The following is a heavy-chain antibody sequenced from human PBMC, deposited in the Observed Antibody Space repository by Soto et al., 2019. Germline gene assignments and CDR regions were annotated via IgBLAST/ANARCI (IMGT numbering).Heavy chain of an antibody. CDR1: GFTLDDYA. CDR2: ISWNSGSI. J-gene: IGHJ4*02. V-gene: IGHV3-9*01. Sequence: EVQLVESGGGLVQPGRSLRLSCAASGFTLDDYAMHWVRQAPGKGLEWVSGISWNSGSIGYADSVKGRFTISRDNAKNSLYLQMNSLRAEDTALYYCAKDIGDGDYVVSGFDYWGQGTLVTVSS. CDR3: AKDIGDGDYVVSGFDY. D-gene: IGHD4-17*01.